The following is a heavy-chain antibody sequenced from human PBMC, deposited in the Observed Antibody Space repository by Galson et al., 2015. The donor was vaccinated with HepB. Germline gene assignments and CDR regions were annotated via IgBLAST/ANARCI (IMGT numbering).Heavy chain of an antibody. V-gene: IGHV1-18*04. CDR1: GYTFTSNG. CDR3: ARDRDYRFDY. J-gene: IGHJ4*02. D-gene: IGHD4/OR15-4a*01. CDR2: FSTYGGNT. Sequence: SVKVSCKASGYTFTSNGISWVRQTPGQGLEWLGWFSTYGGNTNYAQKFQGRITLTRDTSTSIAYVELRSLRSDDTAVYYCARDRDYRFDYWGQGTLVTVSS.